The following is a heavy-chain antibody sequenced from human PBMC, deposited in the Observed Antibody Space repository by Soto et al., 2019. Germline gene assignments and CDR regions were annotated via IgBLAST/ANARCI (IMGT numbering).Heavy chain of an antibody. CDR1: GFTVNKEW. CDR2: INTDGSTT. CDR3: ARTAYYGDGGFYRHFDR. V-gene: IGHV3-74*03. Sequence: VQLVESGGDLVQPGGSLRLSCAMSGFTVNKEWMHWVRQAPGKGLVWVSRINTDGSTTAYADSVQGRFTISRDNDKNTLFLQMKSLRAEDTAVYYCARTAYYGDGGFYRHFDRWGQGTLVTVSS. J-gene: IGHJ4*02. D-gene: IGHD3-3*01.